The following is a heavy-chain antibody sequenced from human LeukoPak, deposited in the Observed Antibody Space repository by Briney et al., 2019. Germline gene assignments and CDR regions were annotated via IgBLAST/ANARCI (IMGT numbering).Heavy chain of an antibody. V-gene: IGHV3-30*14. CDR3: VRESERQTASDYFYYMGV. J-gene: IGHJ6*03. D-gene: IGHD6-25*01. Sequence: GGSLRLSCEASGFTFSNYAMHWVRQAPGKEQQWVAVISFDGKNKKYAGSVNGRFTISRDDSKNTLFLQMNSLRTEDTAVYYCVRESERQTASDYFYYMGVWGKGTTVTVSS. CDR2: ISFDGKNK. CDR1: GFTFSNYA.